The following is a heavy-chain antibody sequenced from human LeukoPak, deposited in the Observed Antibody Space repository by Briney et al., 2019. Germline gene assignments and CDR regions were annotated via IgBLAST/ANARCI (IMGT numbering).Heavy chain of an antibody. CDR2: VDYSGGDT. CDR1: GFTLSSYE. CDR3: ARNSGWYGDS. J-gene: IGHJ5*01. V-gene: IGHV3-23*01. D-gene: IGHD6-19*01. Sequence: GGSLRLSCTVSGFTLSSYEMSWIRQAPGKGLEWVSSVDYSGGDTHYADSVMGRFTISRDNSKNTLYLQLNSLSADDTAVYYCARNSGWYGDSWGQGTLVTVSS.